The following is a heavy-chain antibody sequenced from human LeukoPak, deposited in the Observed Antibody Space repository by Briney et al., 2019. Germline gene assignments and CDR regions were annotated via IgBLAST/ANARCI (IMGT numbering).Heavy chain of an antibody. D-gene: IGHD5-18*01. CDR2: ISSSGTTI. V-gene: IGHV3-48*03. Sequence: GGSLRLSCAASGFTFSSYEMNWVRQAPGKGLEWVSYISSSGTTIYYADSVKGRFTISRDNAKNSLYLQMSSLRAEDTAVYYCARDWSYGFNYWGQGTLVTVSS. CDR3: ARDWSYGFNY. J-gene: IGHJ4*02. CDR1: GFTFSSYE.